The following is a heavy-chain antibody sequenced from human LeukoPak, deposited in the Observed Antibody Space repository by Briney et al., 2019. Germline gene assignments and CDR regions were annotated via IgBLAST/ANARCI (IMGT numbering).Heavy chain of an antibody. D-gene: IGHD5-24*01. CDR1: GYTLTELS. J-gene: IGHJ4*02. Sequence: ASVKVSCKVSGYTLTELSMHWVRQAPGKGLEWMGGFDPEDGETIYAQKFQGRVTMTEETSTDTAYMELSSLRSEDTAVYYCATGVEMATIMHWGQGTLVTVSS. V-gene: IGHV1-24*01. CDR3: ATGVEMATIMH. CDR2: FDPEDGET.